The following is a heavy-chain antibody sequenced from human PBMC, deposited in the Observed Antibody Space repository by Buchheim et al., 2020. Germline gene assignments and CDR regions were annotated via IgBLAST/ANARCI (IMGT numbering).Heavy chain of an antibody. J-gene: IGHJ4*02. CDR1: GGSISSSSYY. CDR2: IYYSGST. Sequence: QLQLQESGPGLVKPSETLSLTCTVSGGSISSSSYYWGWIRQPPGKGLEWIGSIYYSGSTYYNPSLKSRVTIPVATSQNQFSLKLSSVTAADTAVYYCARDRRSYYYDSSGYYYGAPFDYWGQGTL. D-gene: IGHD3-22*01. V-gene: IGHV4-39*07. CDR3: ARDRRSYYYDSSGYYYGAPFDY.